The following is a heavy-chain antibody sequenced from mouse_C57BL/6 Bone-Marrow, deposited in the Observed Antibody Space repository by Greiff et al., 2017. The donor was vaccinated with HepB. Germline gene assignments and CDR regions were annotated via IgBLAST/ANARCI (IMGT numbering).Heavy chain of an antibody. J-gene: IGHJ2*01. Sequence: QVQLQQPGAELVRPGTSVQLSCKASGYTFTSYWMHWVKQRPGQGLEWIGVSDRSDSYTNYNQKFKGQATLTVDTSSSTAYKQLGSLTSEDSAVYYCARSTTTVAGNYWGQGTTLTVSS. CDR2: SDRSDSYT. CDR1: GYTFTSYW. D-gene: IGHD1-1*01. CDR3: ARSTTTVAGNY. V-gene: IGHV1-59*01.